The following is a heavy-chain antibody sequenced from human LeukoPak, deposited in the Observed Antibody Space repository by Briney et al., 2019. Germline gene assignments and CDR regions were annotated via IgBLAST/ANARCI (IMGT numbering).Heavy chain of an antibody. Sequence: SETLSLTCAVYGGSFSGYYWSWIRQPPGKGLEWIGEINHSGSTNYNPSLKSRVTISVDTSKNQFSLKLSSVTAADTAVYYCAXXXLSYYYDSSGDYWGQGTLVTVSS. CDR3: AXXXLSYYYDSSGDY. D-gene: IGHD3-22*01. J-gene: IGHJ4*02. CDR1: GGSFSGYY. CDR2: INHSGST. V-gene: IGHV4-34*01.